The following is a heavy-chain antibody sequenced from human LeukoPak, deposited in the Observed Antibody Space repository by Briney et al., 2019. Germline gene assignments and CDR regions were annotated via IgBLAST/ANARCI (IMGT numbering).Heavy chain of an antibody. V-gene: IGHV3-21*01. CDR1: GLTFNTYS. CDR3: ARDDRDISSFRFDY. Sequence: PGGSLRLSCAASGLTFNTYSMNWVRQAPGEGLEWVSSISSHSRDIYYADSVKGRFTISRDNAKNSLHLQMNSLRAEDTAVYYCARDDRDISSFRFDYWGHGILVTVSS. J-gene: IGHJ4*01. CDR2: ISSHSRDI. D-gene: IGHD6-6*01.